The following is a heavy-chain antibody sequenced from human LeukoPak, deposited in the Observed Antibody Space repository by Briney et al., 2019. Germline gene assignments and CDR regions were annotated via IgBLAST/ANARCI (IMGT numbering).Heavy chain of an antibody. Sequence: ASVNVSCKASVYTLTGYYMHWVRQAPGQGLEWMGWINPNSGGTKYAQKFQGRVTMTRDTSISPAYMELSRLRSDDTAVYYCARGASGYSYGGDYWGQGTLVTVSS. CDR1: VYTLTGYY. CDR3: ARGASGYSYGGDY. CDR2: INPNSGGT. D-gene: IGHD5-18*01. J-gene: IGHJ4*02. V-gene: IGHV1-2*02.